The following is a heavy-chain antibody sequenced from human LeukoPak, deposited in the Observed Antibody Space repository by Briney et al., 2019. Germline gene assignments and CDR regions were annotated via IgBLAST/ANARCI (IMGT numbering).Heavy chain of an antibody. J-gene: IGHJ5*02. Sequence: GGSLRLSCVASGLTVSNHWMSWVRQAPGKGPEWVANIREERGQEYYVDSVKGRFTISKNSAKNSLYLQMNTLRVEDTAMYYCASLDTAKQPLANHWGQGTLVTVSS. CDR2: IREERGQE. CDR1: GLTVSNHW. CDR3: ASLDTAKQPLANH. D-gene: IGHD5-18*01. V-gene: IGHV3-7*03.